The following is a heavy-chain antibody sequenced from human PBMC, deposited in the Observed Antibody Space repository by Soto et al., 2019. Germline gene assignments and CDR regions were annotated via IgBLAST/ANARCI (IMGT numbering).Heavy chain of an antibody. CDR2: IYYSGST. D-gene: IGHD3-22*01. CDR3: ARLPVPYSTGYYYFDY. Sequence: KTSETLSLTCTVSGGSISSYYWSWIRQPPGKGLEWIGYIYYSGSTNYNPSLKSRVTISVDTSKNQFSLKLSSVTAADTAVYYCARLPVPYSTGYYYFDYWGQRNLLTVSS. CDR1: GGSISSYY. V-gene: IGHV4-59*01. J-gene: IGHJ4*02.